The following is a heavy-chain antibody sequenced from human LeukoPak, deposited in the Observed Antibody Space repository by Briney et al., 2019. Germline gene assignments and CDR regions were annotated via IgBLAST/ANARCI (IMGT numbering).Heavy chain of an antibody. CDR3: ARTAPYYYDSSSYISY. V-gene: IGHV4-39*01. J-gene: IGHJ4*02. D-gene: IGHD3-22*01. CDR2: MYYSGTT. CDR1: GGSISGTNYY. Sequence: PSETLSLTCTVSGGSISGTNYYWAWIRQPPGKGLEWIGSMYYSGTTYYNPSLKSRVTVSVDTSKIQFSLRLNSVTAADTAIYYCARTAPYYYDSSSYISYWGQGSLVTVSS.